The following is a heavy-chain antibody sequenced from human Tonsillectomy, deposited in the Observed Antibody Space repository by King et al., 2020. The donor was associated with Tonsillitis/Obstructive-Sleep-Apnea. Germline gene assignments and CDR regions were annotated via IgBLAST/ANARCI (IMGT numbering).Heavy chain of an antibody. CDR2: IKRKTDGGTT. CDR3: TTLWFRDIKTDY. Sequence: LVESGGGLVKPGGSLRLSCAASGFTFSNAWMSWVRQAPGKGLEWVGRIKRKTDGGTTDYAAPAKGRFTISIDDLKNTLYLQMNSLKTEDTAVYYCTTLWFRDIKTDYWGQGTLVTVSS. CDR1: GFTFSNAW. V-gene: IGHV3-15*01. J-gene: IGHJ4*02. D-gene: IGHD3-10*01.